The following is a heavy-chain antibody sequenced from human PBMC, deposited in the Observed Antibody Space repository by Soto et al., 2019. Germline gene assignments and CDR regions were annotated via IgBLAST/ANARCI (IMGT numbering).Heavy chain of an antibody. CDR3: ASSDFDY. V-gene: IGHV4-4*08. J-gene: IGHJ4*02. CDR2: ISDSGNT. CDR1: GGSISSYY. Sequence: PSETLSLTCTVSGGSISSYYWSWIRQPPGKGLEWIAYISDSGNTDYNPSLKSRVTISVDTSKKQFSLKLSSVTAADTAVYYCASSDFDYWGQGTLVTVSS.